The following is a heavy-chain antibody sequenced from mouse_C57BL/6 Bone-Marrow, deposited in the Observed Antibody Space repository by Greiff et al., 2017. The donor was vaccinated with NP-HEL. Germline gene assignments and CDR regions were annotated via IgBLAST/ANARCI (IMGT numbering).Heavy chain of an antibody. Sequence: VQLQQSGPELVKPGASVKISCKASGYAFSSSWMNWVKQRPGKGLEWIGRIYPGDGDTNYNGKFKGKATLTADKSSSTAYMQLSSLTSEDSAVYFCAREGAYPAWFAYWGQGTLGTVSA. V-gene: IGHV1-82*01. D-gene: IGHD2-10*01. CDR2: IYPGDGDT. J-gene: IGHJ3*01. CDR1: GYAFSSSW. CDR3: AREGAYPAWFAY.